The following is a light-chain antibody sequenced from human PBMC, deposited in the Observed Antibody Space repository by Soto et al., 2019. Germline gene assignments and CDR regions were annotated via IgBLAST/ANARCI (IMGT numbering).Light chain of an antibody. J-gene: IGKJ5*01. V-gene: IGKV3-15*01. CDR2: GAS. CDR1: QSVTSN. CDR3: QQRSSWPIT. Sequence: EIVMTQSPATLSVSPGERATLSCRASQSVTSNLVWYQQKPGQAPRLLIYGASTRATGIPARFSGSGSGTDFTLTISSLEPEDFAVYYCQQRSSWPITFGQGTRLEI.